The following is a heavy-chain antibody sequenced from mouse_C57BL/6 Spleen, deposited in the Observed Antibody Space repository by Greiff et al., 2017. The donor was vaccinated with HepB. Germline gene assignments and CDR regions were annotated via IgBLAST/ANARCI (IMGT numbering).Heavy chain of an antibody. CDR2: IYPGDGDT. V-gene: IGHV1-82*01. CDR3: ASSRLRDSYAMDY. CDR1: GYAFSSSW. J-gene: IGHJ4*01. Sequence: QVQLQQSGPELVKPGASVKISCKASGYAFSSSWMNWVKQRPGKGLEWIGRIYPGDGDTNYNGKFKGKATLTADKSSSTAYMQLSSLTSEDSAVYFCASSRLRDSYAMDYWGQGTSVTVSS. D-gene: IGHD2-2*01.